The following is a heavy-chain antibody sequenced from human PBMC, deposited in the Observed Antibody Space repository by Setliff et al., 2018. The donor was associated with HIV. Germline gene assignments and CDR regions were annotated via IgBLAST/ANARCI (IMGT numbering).Heavy chain of an antibody. J-gene: IGHJ6*02. Sequence: VKVSCKASGYTFTGYYMHWVRQAPGQGLEWMGWINPNSGGTNYAQKFQGRVTMTRDTSISTAYMELSRLRSDDTAVYYCARDLGNPPPRSGGMDVWGQGTTVTVSS. CDR1: GYTFTGYY. CDR3: ARDLGNPPPRSGGMDV. CDR2: INPNSGGT. D-gene: IGHD1-1*01. V-gene: IGHV1-2*02.